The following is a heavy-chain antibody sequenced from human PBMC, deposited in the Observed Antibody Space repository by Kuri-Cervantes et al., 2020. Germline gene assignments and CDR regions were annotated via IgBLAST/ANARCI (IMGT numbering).Heavy chain of an antibody. CDR1: GGSFSGYY. CDR2: IYYSGST. J-gene: IGHJ4*02. Sequence: ESLKISCAVYGGSFSGYYWSWIRQPPGKGLEWIGYIYYSGSTKYNPSLKSRVTISVDTSKNQFSLRLNSVTTTDTAVYYCARLAGYGEYFDYWGQGTLVTVSS. D-gene: IGHD4-17*01. CDR3: ARLAGYGEYFDY. V-gene: IGHV4-34*11.